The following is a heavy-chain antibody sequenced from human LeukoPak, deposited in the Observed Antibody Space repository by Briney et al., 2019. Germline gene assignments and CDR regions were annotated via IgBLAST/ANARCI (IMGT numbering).Heavy chain of an antibody. CDR1: GYNFNRYA. CDR3: ARSNDFWSGHLKGYWFGP. Sequence: ASVKVSCKASGYNFNRYAINWVRQAPGQGLEWMGWISANNGNTNYAQSLRGRVTMTTDTSTSTAYMELRSLTTDDTAVYYCARSNDFWSGHLKGYWFGPWGQGTLVTVSS. V-gene: IGHV1-18*01. D-gene: IGHD3-3*01. J-gene: IGHJ5*02. CDR2: ISANNGNT.